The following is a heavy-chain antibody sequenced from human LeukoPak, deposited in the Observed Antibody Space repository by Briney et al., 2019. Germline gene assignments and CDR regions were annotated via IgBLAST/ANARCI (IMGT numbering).Heavy chain of an antibody. V-gene: IGHV1-2*02. CDR3: ARGQGQYCSSTSCYIER. CDR2: INPNSGGT. J-gene: IGHJ4*02. Sequence: ASVNVSCKASGGTFSSYAVSWVRQAPGQGLEWMGWINPNSGGTNYAQKFQGRVTMTRDTSISTAYMELSWLRSDDTAVYYCARGQGQYCSSTSCYIERWGQGTLVTVSS. D-gene: IGHD2-2*02. CDR1: GGTFSSYA.